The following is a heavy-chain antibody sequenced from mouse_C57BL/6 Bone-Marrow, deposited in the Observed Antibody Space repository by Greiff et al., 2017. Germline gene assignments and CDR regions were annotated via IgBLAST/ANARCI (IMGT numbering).Heavy chain of an antibody. V-gene: IGHV1-52*01. CDR3: TRQPYLDY. CDR1: GYTFTSYW. Sequence: VQLQQPGAELVRPGSSVKLSCKASGYTFTSYWMHWVKQRPIQGLEWIGNIDPSDSETHYNQKFKDKATLTVDKSSSTAYMQLSRLTSEDSAVYCCTRQPYLDYWGQGTTLTVSS. J-gene: IGHJ2*01. CDR2: IDPSDSET.